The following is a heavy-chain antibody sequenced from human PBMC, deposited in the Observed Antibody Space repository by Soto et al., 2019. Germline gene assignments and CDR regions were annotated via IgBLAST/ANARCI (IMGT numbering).Heavy chain of an antibody. D-gene: IGHD6-19*01. V-gene: IGHV3-30-3*01. CDR2: ISYDGSNK. CDR3: ARDGGWYPNDAFDI. Sequence: QVQLVESGGGVVQPGRSLRLSCAASGFTFSSYAMHWVRQAPGKGLEWVAVISYDGSNKYYADSVKGRFTISRDNSKNTLYLQMNSLRAEDPAVYYCARDGGWYPNDAFDIWGQGTMVTVSS. J-gene: IGHJ3*02. CDR1: GFTFSSYA.